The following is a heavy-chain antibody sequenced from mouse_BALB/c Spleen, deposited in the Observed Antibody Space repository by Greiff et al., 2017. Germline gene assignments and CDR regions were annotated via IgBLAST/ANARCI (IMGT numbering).Heavy chain of an antibody. Sequence: VHVKQSGAELVKPGASVKLSCTASGFNIKDTYMPWVKQRPEQGLEWIGRIDPANGNTKYDPKFQGKATITADTSSNTAYLQLSSLTSEDTAVYYCARSSTRYYFDYWGQGTTLTVSS. CDR3: ARSSTRYYFDY. V-gene: IGHV14-3*02. CDR2: IDPANGNT. CDR1: GFNIKDTY. D-gene: IGHD1-3*01. J-gene: IGHJ2*01.